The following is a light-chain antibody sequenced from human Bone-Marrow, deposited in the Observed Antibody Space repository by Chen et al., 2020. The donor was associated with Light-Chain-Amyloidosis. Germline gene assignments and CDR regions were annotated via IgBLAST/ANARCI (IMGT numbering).Light chain of an antibody. CDR3: QQYGTSPLT. CDR1: HTISINY. V-gene: IGKV3-20*01. J-gene: IGKJ4*01. Sequence: EIVLTQSPGTLSLSPGEGANLSCRASHTISINYLTWYQQKFGQAPRLLIYGSSSRATGIPDRFTGSGSGTDFTLTSNRLEPEDFAMYYCQQYGTSPLTFGGGTKVEIK. CDR2: GSS.